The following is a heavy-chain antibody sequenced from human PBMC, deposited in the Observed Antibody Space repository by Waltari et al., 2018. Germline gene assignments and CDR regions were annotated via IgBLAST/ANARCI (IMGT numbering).Heavy chain of an antibody. D-gene: IGHD1-26*01. CDR1: GFTFRDAW. CDR3: VNRKLVGATTFDY. Sequence: EVQLVESGGGLVEPGGSLRLSCAAPGFTFRDAWLTWVRQAPGKGLEWVGRIKSKGAGGTTDYTAPVKGRFIISRDDSKNTLYLQMNSLRTEDTAVYYCVNRKLVGATTFDYWGQGTMVTVSS. CDR2: IKSKGAGGTT. J-gene: IGHJ4*02. V-gene: IGHV3-15*01.